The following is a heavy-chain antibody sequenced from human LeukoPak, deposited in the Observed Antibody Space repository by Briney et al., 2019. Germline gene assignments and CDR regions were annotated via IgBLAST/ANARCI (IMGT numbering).Heavy chain of an antibody. CDR1: GYTFSRYD. D-gene: IGHD6-19*01. Sequence: ASVKVSCKASGYTFSRYDINWVRQAAGQGLEWMGWMHSTKNNAGSALKFQDRVTLTRNTSITTVYMELTNLSLADTAVYFCARVRIAVAGTLDYWGQGTLVTVSS. V-gene: IGHV1-8*01. CDR2: MHSTKNNA. CDR3: ARVRIAVAGTLDY. J-gene: IGHJ4*02.